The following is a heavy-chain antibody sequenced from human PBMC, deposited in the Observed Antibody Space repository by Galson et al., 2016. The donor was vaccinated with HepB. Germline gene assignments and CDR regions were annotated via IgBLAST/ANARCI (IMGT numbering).Heavy chain of an antibody. CDR1: GFTFSSYA. V-gene: IGHV3-23*01. CDR3: APGTTVTTSNSFWYFDL. CDR2: ISGSGGET. J-gene: IGHJ2*01. D-gene: IGHD4-17*01. Sequence: SLRLSCAASGFTFSSYAMTWVRQAPGKGLGWVSTISGSGGETHYADSVKGRFTFSRDNSKHTMYVQMTSLRAEDTAVYYCAPGTTVTTSNSFWYFDLWGRGTLVTVSS.